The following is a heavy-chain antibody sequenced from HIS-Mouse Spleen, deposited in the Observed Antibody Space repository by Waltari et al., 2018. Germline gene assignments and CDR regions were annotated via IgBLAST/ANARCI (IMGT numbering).Heavy chain of an antibody. CDR1: GGSISSSSYY. D-gene: IGHD6-13*01. V-gene: IGHV4-39*07. CDR3: AREIPYSSSWYDWYFDL. Sequence: QLQLQESGPGLVKPSETLSLTCTVSGGSISSSSYYWCWIRQPPGKGLEWIGSIYYSVSTYYNPSLKSRVTISVDTSKNQFSLKLSSVTAADTAVYYCAREIPYSSSWYDWYFDLWGRGTLVTVSS. CDR2: IYYSVST. J-gene: IGHJ2*01.